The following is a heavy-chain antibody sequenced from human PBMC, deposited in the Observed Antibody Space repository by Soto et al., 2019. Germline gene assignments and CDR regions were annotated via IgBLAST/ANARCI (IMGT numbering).Heavy chain of an antibody. D-gene: IGHD2-15*01. CDR1: GFA. CDR3: SKGRWTVGHCSGGSCYDGMDV. J-gene: IGHJ6*02. Sequence: GFALNWVRQAPGQGLEWLGWINPKNGDTNYAQKFQGRVTMTRDTYINTVYMELNSLKSDDTAVYYCSKGRWTVGHCSGGSCYDGMDVWGQGTTVTVSS. V-gene: IGHV1-2*02. CDR2: INPKNGDT.